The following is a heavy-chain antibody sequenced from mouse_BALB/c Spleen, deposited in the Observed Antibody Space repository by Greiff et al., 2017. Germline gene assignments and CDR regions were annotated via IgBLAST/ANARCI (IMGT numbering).Heavy chain of an antibody. CDR1: GFTFTDYY. J-gene: IGHJ2*01. Sequence: EVQGVESGGGLVQPGGSLRLSCATSGFTFTDYYMSWVRQPPGKALEWLGFIRNKANGYTTEYSASVKGRFTISRDNSQSILYLQMNTLRAEDSATYYCARRGYGNYFDYWGQGTTLTVSS. CDR3: ARRGYGNYFDY. CDR2: IRNKANGYTT. V-gene: IGHV7-3*02. D-gene: IGHD2-1*01.